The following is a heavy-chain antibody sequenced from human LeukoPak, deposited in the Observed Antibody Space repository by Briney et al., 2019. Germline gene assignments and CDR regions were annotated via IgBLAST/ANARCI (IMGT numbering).Heavy chain of an antibody. CDR3: AKDIGWLRTLDY. CDR2: ISYDGSNK. D-gene: IGHD5-12*01. J-gene: IGHJ4*02. CDR1: GFTFSSYG. V-gene: IGHV3-30*18. Sequence: GGSLRLSCAASGFTFSSYGMHWVRQAPGKGLEWVAVISYDGSNKYYADSVKGRFTISRDNSKNTLYLQMNSLRAEDTAVYYCAKDIGWLRTLDYWGQGTLVTVSS.